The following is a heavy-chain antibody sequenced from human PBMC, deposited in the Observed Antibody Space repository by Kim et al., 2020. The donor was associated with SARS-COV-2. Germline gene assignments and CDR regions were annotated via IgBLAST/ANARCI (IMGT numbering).Heavy chain of an antibody. Sequence: QKFQGRVTMTRNTSISTAYMELSSLRSEDTAVYYCARGRGVAAAGTGFDPWGQGTLVTVSS. V-gene: IGHV1-8*01. D-gene: IGHD6-13*01. CDR3: ARGRGVAAAGTGFDP. J-gene: IGHJ5*02.